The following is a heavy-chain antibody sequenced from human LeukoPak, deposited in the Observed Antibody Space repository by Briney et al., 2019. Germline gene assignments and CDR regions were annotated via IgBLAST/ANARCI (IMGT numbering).Heavy chain of an antibody. V-gene: IGHV1-2*06. CDR2: INPNSGGT. J-gene: IGHJ6*02. D-gene: IGHD6-6*01. CDR1: GYTFTGYY. Sequence: GASVKVSCKASGYTFTGYYMHWVRQAPGQGLEWMGRINPNSGGTSYAQKFQGRVTMTRDTSISTAYMELSRLRSDDTAVYYCATTYSSSFDYYYGMDVWGQGTTVTVSS. CDR3: ATTYSSSFDYYYGMDV.